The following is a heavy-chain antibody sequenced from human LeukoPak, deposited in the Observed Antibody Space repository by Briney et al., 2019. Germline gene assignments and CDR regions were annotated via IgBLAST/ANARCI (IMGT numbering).Heavy chain of an antibody. Sequence: SETLSLTCSVSGGSISSHYWGWIRQPPGKGLEWIGNIYYSGSTNYNPSLGSRVTISLDTSKAHFSLKLSSVSAADTAVYYCARSQWLAHDVFDIWGQGTMVTVSS. CDR1: GGSISSHY. J-gene: IGHJ3*02. CDR3: ARSQWLAHDVFDI. V-gene: IGHV4-59*11. CDR2: IYYSGST. D-gene: IGHD6-19*01.